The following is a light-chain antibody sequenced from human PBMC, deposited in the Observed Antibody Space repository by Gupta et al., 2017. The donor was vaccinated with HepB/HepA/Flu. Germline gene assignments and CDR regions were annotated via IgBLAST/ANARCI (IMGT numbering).Light chain of an antibody. V-gene: IGLV1-47*01. J-gene: IGLJ3*02. Sequence: QSVLTQPPSASGTPGQRVTISCSGSSSNTGSNYVYWYQQLPGTAPKLLIYRNNQRPSGVPDRFSGSKSGTSASLAISGLRSEDEADYYCAAWDDSLSGPLFGGGTKLTVL. CDR3: AAWDDSLSGPL. CDR2: RNN. CDR1: SSNTGSNY.